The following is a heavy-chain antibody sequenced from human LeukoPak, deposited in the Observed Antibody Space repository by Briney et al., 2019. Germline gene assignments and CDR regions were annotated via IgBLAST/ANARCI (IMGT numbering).Heavy chain of an antibody. V-gene: IGHV3-9*01. CDR1: GFTFDDYA. CDR3: AKDRSVATIIPDAFDI. D-gene: IGHD5-24*01. J-gene: IGHJ3*02. CDR2: ISWNSGSI. Sequence: PGGSLRLSCAASGFTFDDYAMHWVRQAPGKGLEWVSGISWNSGSIGYADSVKGRFTISRDNAKNSLYLQMNSLRAEDTALYYCAKDRSVATIIPDAFDIWGQGTMVTVSS.